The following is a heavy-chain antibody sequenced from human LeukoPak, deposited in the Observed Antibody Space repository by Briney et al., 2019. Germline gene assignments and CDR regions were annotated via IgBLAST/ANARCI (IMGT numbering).Heavy chain of an antibody. CDR3: ARGRLGSGSQYDAFDI. CDR1: GYTFTSYA. Sequence: ASVKVSCKASGYTFTSYAIHWVRQAPGQGLEWMGWITPSGGTNYPQKFQGRVTMTRDTSISTAYMELSRLTSDDTAVFYCARGRLGSGSQYDAFDIWGQGTMVTVSS. CDR2: ITPSGGT. D-gene: IGHD3-10*01. J-gene: IGHJ3*02. V-gene: IGHV1-2*02.